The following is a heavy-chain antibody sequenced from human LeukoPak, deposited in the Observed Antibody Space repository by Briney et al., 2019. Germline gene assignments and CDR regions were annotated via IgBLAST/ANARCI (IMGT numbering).Heavy chain of an antibody. CDR3: TSALNINIHY. V-gene: IGHV3-74*01. CDR2: VNRDGSIR. D-gene: IGHD1/OR15-1a*01. CDR1: GLAVTTEW. J-gene: IGHJ4*02. Sequence: GGSLRLSCAATGLAVTTEWMHWVRHAPGKGLVWVSGVNRDGSIRNYADSVKGRFTISRDDAKKTLYLQMNSLRDEDTALYYCTSALNINIHYWGQGTLVTVSS.